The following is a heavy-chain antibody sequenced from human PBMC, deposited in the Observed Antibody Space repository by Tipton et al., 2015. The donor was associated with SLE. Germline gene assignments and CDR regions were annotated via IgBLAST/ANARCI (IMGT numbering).Heavy chain of an antibody. D-gene: IGHD2-21*01. CDR3: ANLLGY. J-gene: IGHJ4*02. Sequence: SLRLSCATSGFSVSTNHMSWVRQAPGKGLEWVAVISYDGSNKYYADSAKGRFTISRDNSKNTLYLQMNSLRAEDTAVYYCANLLGYWGQGTLVTVSS. CDR1: GFSVSTNH. CDR2: ISYDGSNK. V-gene: IGHV3-30*18.